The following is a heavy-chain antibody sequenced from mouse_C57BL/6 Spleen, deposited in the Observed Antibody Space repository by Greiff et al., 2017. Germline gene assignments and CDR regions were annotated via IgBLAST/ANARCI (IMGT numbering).Heavy chain of an antibody. J-gene: IGHJ3*01. V-gene: IGHV14-2*01. CDR1: GFNIKDYY. CDR3: ASYDGNFAWFAY. Sequence: VQLQQSGAELVKPGASVKLSCTASGFNIKDYYMHWVKQRTEQGLEWIGRIDPEDGDTKYAPKFQGKATITADTSSNTAYLQLSSLTSEDTAVYYCASYDGNFAWFAYWGQGTLVTVSA. CDR2: IDPEDGDT. D-gene: IGHD2-1*01.